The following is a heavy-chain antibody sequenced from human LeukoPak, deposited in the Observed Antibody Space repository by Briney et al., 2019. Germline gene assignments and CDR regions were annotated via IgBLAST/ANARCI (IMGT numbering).Heavy chain of an antibody. J-gene: IGHJ4*02. CDR1: GGSITTSSYY. D-gene: IGHD3-16*02. CDR2: IFYSGST. Sequence: TSSETLSLTCTVSGGSITTSSYYWGWIRQPPGKGLDWIGSIFYSGSTYYKPSLKSRVTISVDTSKNQFSLKLSSVTAADTAVYYCASFYDYVWGSYRDHFDYWGQGTLVTVPS. CDR3: ASFYDYVWGSYRDHFDY. V-gene: IGHV4-39*01.